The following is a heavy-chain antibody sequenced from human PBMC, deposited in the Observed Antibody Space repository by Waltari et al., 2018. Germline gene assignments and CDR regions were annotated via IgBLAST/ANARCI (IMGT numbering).Heavy chain of an antibody. V-gene: IGHV3-23*01. CDR3: AKADFGNPYWFFDL. CDR1: GFMFSIYP. CDR2: ITADGRSR. D-gene: IGHD3-10*01. Sequence: EGQLLESGGGLVQTGGSLGLSCAASGFMFSIYPMTWVRQAPGKGLEWVSTITADGRSRNYADSVKGRFTISRDNSKNILDLQMNTLRAEDTAVYFCAKADFGNPYWFFDLWGRGTLLTVSS. J-gene: IGHJ2*01.